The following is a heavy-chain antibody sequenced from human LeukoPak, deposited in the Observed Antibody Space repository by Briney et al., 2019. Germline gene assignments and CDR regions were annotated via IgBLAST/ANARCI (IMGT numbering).Heavy chain of an antibody. Sequence: ASVKVSCKASGYTFTSYYMHWVRQAPGHGLEWTGIINPSGGSTSYAQKFQGRVTMTRDTSTSTVYMELSGLRSEDTAVYYCARVRIAGAGYDYWGQGTLVTVSS. V-gene: IGHV1-46*01. D-gene: IGHD6-13*01. CDR2: INPSGGST. J-gene: IGHJ4*02. CDR3: ARVRIAGAGYDY. CDR1: GYTFTSYY.